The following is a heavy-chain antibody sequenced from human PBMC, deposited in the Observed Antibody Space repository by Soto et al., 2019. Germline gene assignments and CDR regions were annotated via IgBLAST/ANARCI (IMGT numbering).Heavy chain of an antibody. CDR1: GGAFSWYY. J-gene: IGHJ4*02. CDR2: IYYSGSI. D-gene: IGHD3-16*01. Sequence: TETLFLTSAVYGGAFSWYYWSWIRQPPGKGLEWIGYIYYSGSINYNPSLESRVAISVDTSKNQFSLKLTSVTAADTAVCYCARHWDWGSLGYWGQGTLVTVSS. CDR3: ARHWDWGSLGY. V-gene: IGHV4-59*08.